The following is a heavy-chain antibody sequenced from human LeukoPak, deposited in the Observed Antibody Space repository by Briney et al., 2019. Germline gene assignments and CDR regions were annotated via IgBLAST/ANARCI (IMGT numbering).Heavy chain of an antibody. CDR1: GFTFSSYA. D-gene: IGHD6-19*01. CDR3: ARVAVAGPTGWFDS. J-gene: IGHJ5*01. Sequence: GGSLRLSCAASGFTFSSYAMHWVRQAPGKGLEWVAVISYDGSNKYYADSVKGRFSISRDNVDNVVHLQMSSLTNEDTAVYYCARVAVAGPTGWFDSWGQGTLVTVSS. V-gene: IGHV3-30-3*01. CDR2: ISYDGSNK.